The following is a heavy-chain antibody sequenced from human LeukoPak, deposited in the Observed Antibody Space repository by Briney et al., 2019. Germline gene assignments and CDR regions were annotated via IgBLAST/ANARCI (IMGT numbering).Heavy chain of an antibody. Sequence: SGGSLRLSCEASGSTFSNYGMHWVRQAPGKGLEWVAFIRYDGSDKYYADSVKGRFTISRDTSKNTLYLQMNSLRVEDTALYYCAKGTWDFDYWGQGTLVIVSS. D-gene: IGHD1-26*01. CDR2: IRYDGSDK. CDR3: AKGTWDFDY. J-gene: IGHJ4*02. V-gene: IGHV3-30*02. CDR1: GSTFSNYG.